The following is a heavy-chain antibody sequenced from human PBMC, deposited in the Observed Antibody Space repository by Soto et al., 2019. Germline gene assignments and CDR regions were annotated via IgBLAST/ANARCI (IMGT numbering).Heavy chain of an antibody. Sequence: LSCAASGFTVSSNYMSWARQAPGKGREWVSVIYSGGSTYYADSVKGRFTISRDNSKNTLYLQMNSLRAEDTAVYYCARHTFGVVTEGDRFAPCGQRSLVTVSA. CDR1: GFTVSSNY. CDR2: IYSGGST. D-gene: IGHD3-3*01. CDR3: ARHTFGVVTEGDRFAP. V-gene: IGHV3-53*01. J-gene: IGHJ5*02.